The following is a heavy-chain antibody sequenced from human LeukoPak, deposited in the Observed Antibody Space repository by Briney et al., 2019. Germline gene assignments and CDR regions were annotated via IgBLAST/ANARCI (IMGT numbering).Heavy chain of an antibody. D-gene: IGHD3-9*01. CDR2: INSDGSTT. J-gene: IGHJ5*02. Sequence: GGSLRLSCAASGFTFSSYWMHWVRQAPGKGLVWVSGINSDGSTTSYADSVKGRFTISRDNAKNTLYLQMNSLRAEDTAVYYCAKDARHYDILTGANNWFDPWGQGTLVTVSS. CDR1: GFTFSSYW. CDR3: AKDARHYDILTGANNWFDP. V-gene: IGHV3-74*01.